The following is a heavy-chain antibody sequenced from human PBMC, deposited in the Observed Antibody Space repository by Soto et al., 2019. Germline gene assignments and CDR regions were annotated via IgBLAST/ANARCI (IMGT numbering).Heavy chain of an antibody. CDR2: INSDGSST. Sequence: EVQLVESGGGLVQPGGSLRLSCAASGFTFSSYWMHWVRQAPGKGLVWVSRINSDGSSTSYADSVKGRFTISRDNAKNPLYLQMNSLRAEDSAVYYCARGGDGYNPFDHWGQGTLITVSS. D-gene: IGHD5-12*01. CDR1: GFTFSSYW. CDR3: ARGGDGYNPFDH. J-gene: IGHJ4*02. V-gene: IGHV3-74*01.